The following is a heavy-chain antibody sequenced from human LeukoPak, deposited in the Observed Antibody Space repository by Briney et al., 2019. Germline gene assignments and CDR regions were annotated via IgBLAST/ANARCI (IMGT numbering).Heavy chain of an antibody. CDR2: IYYSGST. V-gene: IGHV4-31*03. Sequence: SQTLSLTCTVSGGSISSGCYYWSWIRQHPGKGLEWIGYIYYSGSTYYNPSLKSRVTISVDTSKNQFSLKLSSVTAADTAVYYCARVRCSSTSCSCFDYWGQGTLVTVSS. D-gene: IGHD2-2*01. J-gene: IGHJ4*02. CDR3: ARVRCSSTSCSCFDY. CDR1: GGSISSGCYY.